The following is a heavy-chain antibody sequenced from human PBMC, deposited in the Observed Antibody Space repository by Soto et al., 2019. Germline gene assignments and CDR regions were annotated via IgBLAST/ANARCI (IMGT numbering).Heavy chain of an antibody. CDR3: APSGDSSSHLP. D-gene: IGHD6-6*01. CDR1: GFTFSSYA. J-gene: IGHJ5*02. CDR2: ISGSGGST. V-gene: IGHV3-23*01. Sequence: GGSLRLSCAASGFTFSSYAMSWVRQAPGKGLEWVSAISGSGGSTYYADSVKGRFTISRDNSKNTLYLQMNSLRAEDTAVYYCAPSGDSSSHLPWGQGTLVTVSS.